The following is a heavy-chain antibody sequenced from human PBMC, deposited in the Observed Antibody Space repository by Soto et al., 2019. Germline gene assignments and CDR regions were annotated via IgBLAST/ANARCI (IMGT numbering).Heavy chain of an antibody. CDR1: GGSITSSSYY. J-gene: IGHJ4*02. V-gene: IGHV4-39*01. CDR3: ARQRTTVVTQAYFDH. D-gene: IGHD4-17*01. CDR2: VYYSGRS. Sequence: SETLSLTCTVSGGSITSSSYYWGWIRQPPGKGLEWIGGVYYSGRSYYNPSLKSRVTMSVDTSKNQFSLTLNSVTAADAAVYYCARQRTTVVTQAYFDHWGQGTLVTVSS.